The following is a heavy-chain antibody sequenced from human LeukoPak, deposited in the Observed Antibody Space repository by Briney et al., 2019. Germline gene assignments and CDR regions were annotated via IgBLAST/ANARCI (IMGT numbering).Heavy chain of an antibody. CDR2: ISDSGGYT. J-gene: IGHJ4*02. D-gene: IGHD3-10*01. V-gene: IGHV3-23*01. CDR3: AKAQLEVVRGVMFDY. CDR1: GFTFRAYA. Sequence: PGGSLRLPCAASGFTFRAYAMTWVRQAPGKGLEWVSAISDSGGYTDYADSVKGRFTTSRDNSKNTLYLQMNSLRAEDTAVYYCAKAQLEVVRGVMFDYWGQGTLVTVSS.